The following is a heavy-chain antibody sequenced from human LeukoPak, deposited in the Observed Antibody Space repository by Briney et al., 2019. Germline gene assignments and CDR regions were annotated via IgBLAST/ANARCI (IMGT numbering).Heavy chain of an antibody. Sequence: GASVKVSCKASGGTFSSYAISWVRQAPGQGLEWMGGIIPIFGTASYAQKFQGRVTITADESTSTAYMELSSLRSEDTAVYYCARVDYYDILTGPLIGYYGMDVWGQGTTVTVSS. D-gene: IGHD3-9*01. J-gene: IGHJ6*02. CDR1: GGTFSSYA. CDR2: IIPIFGTA. V-gene: IGHV1-69*13. CDR3: ARVDYYDILTGPLIGYYGMDV.